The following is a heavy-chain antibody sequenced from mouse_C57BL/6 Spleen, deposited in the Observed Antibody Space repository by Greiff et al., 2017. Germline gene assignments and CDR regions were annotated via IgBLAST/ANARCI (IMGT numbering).Heavy chain of an antibody. CDR1: GYAFTNYL. CDR3: ARGADYSNPYAMDY. D-gene: IGHD2-5*01. J-gene: IGHJ4*01. Sequence: QVQLQQSGAELVRPGTSVKVSCKASGYAFTNYLIEWVKQRPGQGLEWIGVINPGSGGTNYNEKFKGKATLTADKSSSTAYMQLSSLTSEDSAVYVCARGADYSNPYAMDYWGQGTSVTVSS. CDR2: INPGSGGT. V-gene: IGHV1-54*01.